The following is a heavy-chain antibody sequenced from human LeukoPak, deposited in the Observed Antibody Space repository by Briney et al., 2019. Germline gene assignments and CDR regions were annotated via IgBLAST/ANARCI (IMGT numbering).Heavy chain of an antibody. Sequence: SETLSLTCAVSGGSISSGGYSWSWIRQPPGKGLEWIGYIYHSGSTYYNPSLKSRVTISVDRSKNQFSLKLSSVTASDTAVYYCARHNDYGGNGFDYWGQGTLVTVSS. CDR3: ARHNDYGGNGFDY. J-gene: IGHJ4*02. CDR1: GGSISSGGYS. V-gene: IGHV4-30-2*01. D-gene: IGHD4-23*01. CDR2: IYHSGST.